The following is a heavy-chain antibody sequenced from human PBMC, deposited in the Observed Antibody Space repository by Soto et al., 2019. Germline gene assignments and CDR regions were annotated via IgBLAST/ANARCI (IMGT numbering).Heavy chain of an antibody. Sequence: EVQLVESGGNLIQPGGSLRLSCAASGFTFSSYWMHWVRQAPGKGLVWVSRINSDGSSTSYVDSVKVRFTISRDNAKNTLYLQMNSLSVEDTAVYYCARRGQEGPGLAHWGQGTLVTVSS. CDR2: INSDGSST. V-gene: IGHV3-74*01. J-gene: IGHJ5*02. CDR1: GFTFSSYW. CDR3: ARRGQEGPGLAH.